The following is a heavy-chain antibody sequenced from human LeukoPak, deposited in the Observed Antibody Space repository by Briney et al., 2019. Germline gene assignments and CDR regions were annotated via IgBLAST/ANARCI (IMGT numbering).Heavy chain of an antibody. D-gene: IGHD2-15*01. CDR2: MNPNSGNT. V-gene: IGHV1-8*01. CDR3: ARGARYCSGGSCYLY. J-gene: IGHJ4*02. Sequence: GASVKVSCKASGYTFTIYDINWVRQATGQGLEWMGWMNPNSGNTGYAQKFQGRVTMTRNTSISTAYMELSSLRSEDTAVYYCARGARYCSGGSCYLYWGQGTLVTVSS. CDR1: GYTFTIYD.